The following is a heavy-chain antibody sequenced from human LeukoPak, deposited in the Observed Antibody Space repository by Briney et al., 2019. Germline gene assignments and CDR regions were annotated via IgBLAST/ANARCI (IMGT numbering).Heavy chain of an antibody. D-gene: IGHD2-21*01. CDR1: GGSFSGYY. V-gene: IGHV4-34*01. J-gene: IGHJ4*02. Sequence: SETLSLTCAVYGGSFSGYYWSWIRQPPGKGLEWIGSIYYSGSTYYNPSLKSRVTISVDTSKNQFSLKLSSVTAADTAVYYCARVGDRGLPIDYWGQGTLVTVSS. CDR3: ARVGDRGLPIDY. CDR2: IYYSGST.